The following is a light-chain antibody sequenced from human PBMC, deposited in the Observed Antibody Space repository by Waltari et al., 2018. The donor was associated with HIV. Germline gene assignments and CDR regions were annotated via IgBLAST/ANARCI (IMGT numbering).Light chain of an antibody. V-gene: IGLV1-44*01. CDR2: SDD. Sequence: QSVLTQPPSASGPPGPRVTISCSGSNSNIGSNTVSWYQQLPGTAPKLLIYSDDQRPSGVPDRFSGSKSGTSASLAISGLQSEDEADYYCAVWDDGLNGPEFGGGTKLTVL. CDR1: NSNIGSNT. J-gene: IGLJ3*02. CDR3: AVWDDGLNGPE.